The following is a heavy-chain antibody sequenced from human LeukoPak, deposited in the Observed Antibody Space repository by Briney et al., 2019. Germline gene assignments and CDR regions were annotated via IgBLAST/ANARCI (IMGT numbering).Heavy chain of an antibody. Sequence: PSETLSLTCTVSGGSISSYFWSWIRQPPGKGLEWIGYIYYSGSTNYNPSLKSRVTISVDTSKNQFALKLSSVTAADTAVYYCARETGNDAYDYWGQGTLVTVSS. CDR3: ARETGNDAYDY. D-gene: IGHD1-1*01. V-gene: IGHV4-59*01. CDR2: IYYSGST. J-gene: IGHJ4*02. CDR1: GGSISSYF.